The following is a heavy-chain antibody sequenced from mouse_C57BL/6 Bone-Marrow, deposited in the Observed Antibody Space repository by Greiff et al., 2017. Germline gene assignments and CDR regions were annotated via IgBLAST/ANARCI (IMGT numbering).Heavy chain of an antibody. V-gene: IGHV1-76*01. CDR1: GYTFTDYY. CDR3: ARARSQRRDYAMDY. CDR2: IYPGSGNT. Sequence: QVQLQQSGAELVRPGASVKLSCKASGYTFTDYYINWVKQRPGQGLEWIARIYPGSGNTYYNEKFKGKATLTAEKSSSTAYMQLSSLTSEDAAVYFGARARSQRRDYAMDYWGQGTSVTVSS. J-gene: IGHJ4*01. D-gene: IGHD1-1*01.